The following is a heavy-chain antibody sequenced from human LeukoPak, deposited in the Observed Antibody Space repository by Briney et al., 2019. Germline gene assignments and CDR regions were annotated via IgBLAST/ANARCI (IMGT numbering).Heavy chain of an antibody. D-gene: IGHD2-21*01. CDR3: ARAPRGLPWFDY. CDR1: GGSISSGGYY. J-gene: IGHJ4*02. V-gene: IGHV4-61*08. CDR2: IYYSGST. Sequence: PSETLSLTCTVSGGSISSGGYYWSWIRQPPGKGLEWIGYIYYSGSTNYNPSLKSRVTISVDTSKNQFSLKLSSVTAADTAVYYCARAPRGLPWFDYWGQGTLVTVSS.